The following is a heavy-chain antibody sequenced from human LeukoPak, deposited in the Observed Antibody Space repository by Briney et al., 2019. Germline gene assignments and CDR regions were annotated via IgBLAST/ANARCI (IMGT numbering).Heavy chain of an antibody. J-gene: IGHJ5*02. CDR2: VFRTGTA. D-gene: IGHD4/OR15-4a*01. CDR3: TKNDVGDYGA. Sequence: SETLSLTCNVSGASISGSTYYWGWIRQPPGTGLEWIGSVFRTGTAYYNPSLRSRVTISVDTSKNQFSLRLTTVTAADTAVYYCTKNDVGDYGAWGQGTLVTVSS. V-gene: IGHV4-39*01. CDR1: GASISGSTYY.